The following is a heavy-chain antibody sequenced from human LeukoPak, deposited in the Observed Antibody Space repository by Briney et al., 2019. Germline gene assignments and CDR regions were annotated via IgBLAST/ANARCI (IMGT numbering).Heavy chain of an antibody. J-gene: IGHJ3*02. V-gene: IGHV3-9*01. D-gene: IGHD4-17*01. Sequence: QAGGSLRLSCAASGFTFDDYGMQWVRQAPGKGREWVLCINWNSGSIAYADSVKGRFTISRDNAKNSLYLQMHSLRAEDTALYYCAKGQIYGDYRADAFDIWGQGTMVTVSS. CDR3: AKGQIYGDYRADAFDI. CDR2: INWNSGSI. CDR1: GFTFDDYG.